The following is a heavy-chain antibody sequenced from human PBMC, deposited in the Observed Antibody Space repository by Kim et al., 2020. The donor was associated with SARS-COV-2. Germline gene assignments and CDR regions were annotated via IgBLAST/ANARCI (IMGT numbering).Heavy chain of an antibody. CDR2: IYHSGST. CDR3: ARAPAYDFWSGYLYYYYGMDV. Sequence: SETLSLTCAVSGGSISSSNWWSWVRQPPGKGLEWIGEIYHSGSTNYNPSLKSRVTISVDKSKNQFSLKLSSVTAADTAVYYCARAPAYDFWSGYLYYYYGMDVWGQGTTVTVSS. J-gene: IGHJ6*02. D-gene: IGHD3-3*01. V-gene: IGHV4-4*02. CDR1: GGSISSSNW.